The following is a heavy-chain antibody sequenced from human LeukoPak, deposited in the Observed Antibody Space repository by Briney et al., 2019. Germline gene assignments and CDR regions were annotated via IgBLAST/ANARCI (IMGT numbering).Heavy chain of an antibody. CDR3: AKDLYHYYGSGSYYIPRGFDY. V-gene: IGHV3-23*01. CDR2: ISGSGGST. J-gene: IGHJ4*02. D-gene: IGHD3-10*01. Sequence: GRSLRLSCVASGFTFSNYAMNWVRQAPGKGLQWVSAISGSGGSTYYADSVKGRFTISRDNSKNTLYLQMNSLRAEDTAVYYCAKDLYHYYGSGSYYIPRGFDYWGQGTLVTVSS. CDR1: GFTFSNYA.